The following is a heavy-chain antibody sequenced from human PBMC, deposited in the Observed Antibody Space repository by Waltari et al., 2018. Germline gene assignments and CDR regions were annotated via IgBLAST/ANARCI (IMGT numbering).Heavy chain of an antibody. Sequence: DVQLLESGGGLVHPGESLRLSCAACGFTFSKFGMSWVRQAPGKGLEWVSTIKDADDAYYSDSGKGRFTISRDIFRNTLYLQMNSLRAEDTAVYYCAKYRPYYFDFWGQGALVTVSS. J-gene: IGHJ4*02. CDR2: IKDADDA. CDR3: AKYRPYYFDF. CDR1: GFTFSKFG. V-gene: IGHV3-23*01. D-gene: IGHD2-21*01.